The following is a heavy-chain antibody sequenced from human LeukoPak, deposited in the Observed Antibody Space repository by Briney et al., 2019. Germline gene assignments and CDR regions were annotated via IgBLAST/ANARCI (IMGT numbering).Heavy chain of an antibody. CDR3: AREKSNIYYYGSGSYRNFDS. V-gene: IGHV4-34*01. Sequence: SETLSLTCAVYGGSFSGYYWSWIRQPPGKGLEWIGEINHSGSTNYNPSLKSRVTISVDTSKNQFSLKLSSVTAADTAVYYCAREKSNIYYYGSGSYRNFDSWGQGTLVTVSS. D-gene: IGHD3-10*01. CDR2: INHSGST. J-gene: IGHJ4*02. CDR1: GGSFSGYY.